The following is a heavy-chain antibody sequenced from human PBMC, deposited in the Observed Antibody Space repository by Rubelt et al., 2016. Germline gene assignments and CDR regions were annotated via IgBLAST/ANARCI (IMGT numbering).Heavy chain of an antibody. CDR3: ARSITIFGVAYYGMDV. J-gene: IGHJ6*02. Sequence: VSYISSSSSTIYYADSVKGRFTISRDNAKNSLYLQMNSLRAEDTAVYYCARSITIFGVAYYGMDVWGQGTTVTVSS. V-gene: IGHV3-48*04. CDR2: ISSSSSTI. D-gene: IGHD3-3*01.